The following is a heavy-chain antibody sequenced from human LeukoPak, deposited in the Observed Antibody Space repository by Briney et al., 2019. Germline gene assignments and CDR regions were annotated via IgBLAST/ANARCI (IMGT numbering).Heavy chain of an antibody. V-gene: IGHV1-46*03. Sequence: ASVKVSCKASGYTFTSYYMHWVRQAPGQGLEWMGIINPSGGSTSYAQKFQGRVTMTRDTSTSTVYMELSSLRSEDTAVYYCARGGYTDIVVVPAVTFDHWGQGTLVTVSS. D-gene: IGHD2-2*01. CDR2: INPSGGST. J-gene: IGHJ4*02. CDR3: ARGGYTDIVVVPAVTFDH. CDR1: GYTFTSYY.